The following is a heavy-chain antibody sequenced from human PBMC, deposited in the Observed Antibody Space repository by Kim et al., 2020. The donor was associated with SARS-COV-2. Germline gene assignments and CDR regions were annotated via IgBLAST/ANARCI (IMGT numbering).Heavy chain of an antibody. CDR1: GFTFSSYG. CDR3: AKDQVVRGVIIPTDY. V-gene: IGHV3-30*18. D-gene: IGHD3-10*01. J-gene: IGHJ4*02. CDR2: ISYDGSNK. Sequence: GGSLRLTCAASGFTFSSYGMPWVRQAPGKGLEWVAVISYDGSNKYYADSVTGRFTISRDNSKNTLYLQMNSLRAEDTAVYYCAKDQVVRGVIIPTDYWGQGTLVTVSS.